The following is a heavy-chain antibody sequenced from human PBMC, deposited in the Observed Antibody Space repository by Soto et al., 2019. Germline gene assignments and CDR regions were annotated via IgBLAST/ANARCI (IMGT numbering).Heavy chain of an antibody. CDR1: GFTFRAYG. V-gene: IGHV3-30*18. CDR3: AKDWVGGSNKYYFED. Sequence: QVQLVESGGGVVRPGRALRLSCVASGFTFRAYGMHWGRQAPGKGLEWVAGISHHGLKEHYADSVKGRFTISRDNSKKTVYLQLNSLRGDDTAVYYCAKDWVGGSNKYYFEDWGQGTLVTVSS. CDR2: ISHHGLKE. J-gene: IGHJ4*02. D-gene: IGHD1-26*01.